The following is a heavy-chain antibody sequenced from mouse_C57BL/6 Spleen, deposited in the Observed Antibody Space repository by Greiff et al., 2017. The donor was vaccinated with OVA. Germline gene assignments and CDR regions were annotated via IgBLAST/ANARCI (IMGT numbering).Heavy chain of an antibody. Sequence: EVMLVESGAGLVKPGGSLKLSCAASGFTFSSYAMSWVRQTPEKRLEWVAYISSGGDYIYYADTVKGRFTISRDNARNTLYLQMSSLKSEDTAMYYCTRVGNYLYYFDYWGQGTTLTVSS. V-gene: IGHV5-9-1*02. CDR3: TRVGNYLYYFDY. CDR2: ISSGGDYI. D-gene: IGHD2-1*01. CDR1: GFTFSSYA. J-gene: IGHJ2*01.